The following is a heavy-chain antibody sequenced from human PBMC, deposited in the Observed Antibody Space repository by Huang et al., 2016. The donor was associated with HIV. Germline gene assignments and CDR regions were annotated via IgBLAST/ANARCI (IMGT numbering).Heavy chain of an antibody. CDR1: GFNFRVYA. CDR2: ISGTAAHT. CDR3: AKAPQVLSQALDG. V-gene: IGHV3-23*01. Sequence: EVRLLESGGDLVRPGGSLRLSCQTSGFNFRVYAMNWVRQGPGRGLGCVARISGTAAHTYYAASVKGRCSISRDNDQNTVSLQMNSLGAEDTGIYYCAKAPQVLSQALDGWGQGILVTVSS. J-gene: IGHJ4*02. D-gene: IGHD1-1*01.